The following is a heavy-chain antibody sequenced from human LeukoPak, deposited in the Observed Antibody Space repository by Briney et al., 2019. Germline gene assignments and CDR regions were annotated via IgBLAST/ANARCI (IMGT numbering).Heavy chain of an antibody. D-gene: IGHD2-2*01. CDR1: GGSISGSY. Sequence: SETLSLTCTVSGGSISGSYWSWIRQAPGKGLEWIAYMYNSGSTNYNPSLKSRVTISIDMSKNQFSLKLSSLTAADTAVYYCARGGISTSLDYWGQGTLVTVSS. CDR3: ARGGISTSLDY. CDR2: MYNSGST. V-gene: IGHV4-59*12. J-gene: IGHJ4*02.